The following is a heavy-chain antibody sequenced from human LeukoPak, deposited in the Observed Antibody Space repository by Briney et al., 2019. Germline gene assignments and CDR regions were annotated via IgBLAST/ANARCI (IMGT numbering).Heavy chain of an antibody. CDR1: GGSISSGGYY. CDR3: ARDRTDDYGGSGWFDP. J-gene: IGHJ5*02. D-gene: IGHD4-23*01. V-gene: IGHV4-31*03. Sequence: SETLSLTCTVSGGSISSGGYYWSWIRQHPGKGLEWIGYIYYSGSTYYNPSLKSRVTISVDTSKNQFSLKLSSVTAADTAVYYCARDRTDDYGGSGWFDPWGQGTLVTVSS. CDR2: IYYSGST.